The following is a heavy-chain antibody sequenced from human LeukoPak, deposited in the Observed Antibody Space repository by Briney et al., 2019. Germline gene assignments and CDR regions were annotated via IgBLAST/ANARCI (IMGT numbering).Heavy chain of an antibody. V-gene: IGHV4-39*07. CDR2: IYDSGST. Sequence: TLSLTCTVSGGSIRSSYYYWGWIRQPPGKGLEWIGSIYDSGSTNYNPSLKSRVTISVDTSKNQFSLKLSSVTAADTAVYYCARGGGSYDYWGQGTLVTVSS. J-gene: IGHJ4*02. CDR1: GGSIRSSYYY. D-gene: IGHD1-26*01. CDR3: ARGGGSYDY.